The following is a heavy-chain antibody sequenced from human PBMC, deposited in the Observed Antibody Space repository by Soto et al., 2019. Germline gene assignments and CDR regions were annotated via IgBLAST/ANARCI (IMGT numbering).Heavy chain of an antibody. J-gene: IGHJ6*02. CDR1: GFTFSSYG. CDR3: AREAKDEYSGYDAYYYYYGMDV. V-gene: IGHV3-33*01. Sequence: PGGSLRLSCAASGFTFSSYGMHWVRQAPGKGLEWVAVIWYDGSNKYYADSVKGRFTISRDNSKNTLYLQMNSLRAEDTAVYYCAREAKDEYSGYDAYYYYYGMDVRGQGTTVTVSS. D-gene: IGHD5-12*01. CDR2: IWYDGSNK.